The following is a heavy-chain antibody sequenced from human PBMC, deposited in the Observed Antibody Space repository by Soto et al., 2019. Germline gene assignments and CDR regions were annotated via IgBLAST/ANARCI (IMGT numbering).Heavy chain of an antibody. V-gene: IGHV3-30*03. CDR3: ATPGGYCSGGSCH. Sequence: QVQLVESGGGVVQPGRSLRLSCAASGFTFSSYGMHWVRQAPGKGLEWVAVISYAGSNKYYADSVKGRFTISRDNSKNTLYLQMNSLRAEDTAVYYCATPGGYCSGGSCHWGQGTLVTVSS. CDR1: GFTFSSYG. D-gene: IGHD2-15*01. CDR2: ISYAGSNK. J-gene: IGHJ4*02.